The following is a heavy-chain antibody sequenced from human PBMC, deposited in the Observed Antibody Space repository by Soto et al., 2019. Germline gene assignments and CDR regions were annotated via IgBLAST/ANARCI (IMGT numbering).Heavy chain of an antibody. CDR3: ARGGSGWYRYYYDGMDV. J-gene: IGHJ6*02. CDR1: GGSFSGYY. D-gene: IGHD6-19*01. CDR2: INHSGST. V-gene: IGHV4-34*01. Sequence: QVQLQQWGAGLLKPSETLSLTCAVYGGSFSGYYWSWIRQPPGKGLEWIGEINHSGSTNYNPSLKSRVTIAVDPSKNQFSLKLSSVTAADRAVYYCARGGSGWYRYYYDGMDVWGQGTTGTVSS.